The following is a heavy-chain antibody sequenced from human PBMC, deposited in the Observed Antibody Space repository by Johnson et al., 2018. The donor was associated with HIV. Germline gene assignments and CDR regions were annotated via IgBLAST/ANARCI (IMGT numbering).Heavy chain of an antibody. V-gene: IGHV3-11*04. J-gene: IGHJ3*02. CDR1: EFTFSDYY. CDR3: ARDETITGDGAFDI. Sequence: QVQLVESGGGLVKPGGSLRLSCAASEFTFSDYYMNWIRQAPGKGLEWVSYISSSGSTIYYADSVKGRFHISRDTAKNSLYLQMNSLRAEDTAVYYCARDETITGDGAFDIWGQGTMVTVSS. D-gene: IGHD7-27*01. CDR2: ISSSGSTI.